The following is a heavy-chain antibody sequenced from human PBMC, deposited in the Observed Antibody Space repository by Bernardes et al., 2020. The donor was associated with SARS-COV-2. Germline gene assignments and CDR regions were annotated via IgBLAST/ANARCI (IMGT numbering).Heavy chain of an antibody. Sequence: GGSLRLSCTASGFNFNVYTMSWVRQVPGKGLEWVSGISGNGGGTYYADSVKGRFTISRDLSTNTLYLHMHSLRAEDTAVYFCAKDYPEKAGGSGEDSFFDYWGQGTLVTVSS. V-gene: IGHV3-23*01. CDR2: ISGNGGGT. J-gene: IGHJ4*02. CDR1: GFNFNVYT. D-gene: IGHD3-10*01. CDR3: AKDYPEKAGGSGEDSFFDY.